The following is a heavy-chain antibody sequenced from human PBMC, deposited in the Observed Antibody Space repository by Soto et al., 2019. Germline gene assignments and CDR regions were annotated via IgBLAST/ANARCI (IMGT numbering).Heavy chain of an antibody. Sequence: ASVKVSCKASGYTFSNYYIHWVRQDPGQGLEWMGTINPGGGSTSFAQKFQGRVTMTRDTPTNTVYMEVRTLRSEDTAVYFCAIILARVIALITNPITGGFDIWGQGTMVTV. CDR2: INPGGGST. CDR3: AIILARVIALITNPITGGFDI. CDR1: GYTFSNYY. J-gene: IGHJ3*02. D-gene: IGHD2-8*02. V-gene: IGHV1-46*01.